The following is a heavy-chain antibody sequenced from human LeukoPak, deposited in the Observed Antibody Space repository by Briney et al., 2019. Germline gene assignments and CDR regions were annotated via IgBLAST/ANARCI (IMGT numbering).Heavy chain of an antibody. J-gene: IGHJ6*02. Sequence: GGSLRLSCAASGFTFSDYYMSWIRQAPGKGLEWVPYISSSGSTIYYADFVKGRFTISRDNAKNSLYLQMNSLRAEDTAVYYCARDLGSYSIYYYYGMDVWGQGTTVTVSS. D-gene: IGHD1-26*01. CDR1: GFTFSDYY. V-gene: IGHV3-11*01. CDR3: ARDLGSYSIYYYYGMDV. CDR2: ISSSGSTI.